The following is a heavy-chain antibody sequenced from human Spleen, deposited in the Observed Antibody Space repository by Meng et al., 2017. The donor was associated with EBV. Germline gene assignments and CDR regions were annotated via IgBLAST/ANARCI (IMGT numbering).Heavy chain of an antibody. CDR2: INTNTGNP. J-gene: IGHJ4*02. CDR3: VSTISATGY. V-gene: IGHV7-4-1*02. D-gene: IGHD6-13*01. Sequence: QVDLVQSGSELKKPGASVKVSCKASGYTFTSYAMNWVRQAPGQGLEWMGWINTNTGNPTYAQGFTGRFVFSLDTSVNTAFLQISSLKAADSAVYYCVSTISATGYWGQGTLVTVSS. CDR1: GYTFTSYA.